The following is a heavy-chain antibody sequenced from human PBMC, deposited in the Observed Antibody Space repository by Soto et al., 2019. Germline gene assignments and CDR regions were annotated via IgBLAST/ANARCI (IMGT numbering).Heavy chain of an antibody. CDR3: ARGRLFGVVITYYYYYMDV. V-gene: IGHV4-34*01. CDR2: INHSGST. Sequence: KGLEWIGEINHSGSTNYNPSLKSRVTISVDTSKNQFSLKLSSVTAADTAVYYCARGRLFGVVITYYYYYMDVWGKGTTVTVSS. J-gene: IGHJ6*03. D-gene: IGHD3-3*01.